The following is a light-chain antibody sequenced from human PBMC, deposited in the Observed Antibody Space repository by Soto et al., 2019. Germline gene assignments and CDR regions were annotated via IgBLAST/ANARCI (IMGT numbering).Light chain of an antibody. J-gene: IGKJ1*01. V-gene: IGKV3-20*01. Sequence: EIVLTQSPGTLSLSPGERATLSCRASQSISSSNLVWYQQKPGQAPRLLIYGASSRATGIPDRFSGSGSGTDFTLTISSLEPEDVAVYFCHHCGGSQPFGQGTKVETK. CDR1: QSISSSN. CDR2: GAS. CDR3: HHCGGSQP.